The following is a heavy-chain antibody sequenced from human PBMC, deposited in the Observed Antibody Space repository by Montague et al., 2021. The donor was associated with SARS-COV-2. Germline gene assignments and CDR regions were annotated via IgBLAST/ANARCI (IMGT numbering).Heavy chain of an antibody. D-gene: IGHD5-12*01. J-gene: IGHJ5*02. V-gene: IGHV2-5*02. CDR3: AHRPTLYSGYVASPFDP. Sequence: PELVKPTQTLTLTCTFSGFSLSTSGVGVGWIRQPPGKAPEWLALIYWDDDKRYSPSLKSRLTITKDTSKNQVVLTMTNIDPVDTATYYCAHRPTLYSGYVASPFDPWGQGTLVTVSS. CDR1: GFSLSTSGVG. CDR2: IYWDDDK.